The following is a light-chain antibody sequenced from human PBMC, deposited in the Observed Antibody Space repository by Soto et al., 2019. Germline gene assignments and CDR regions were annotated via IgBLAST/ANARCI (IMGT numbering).Light chain of an antibody. V-gene: IGLV2-14*01. CDR2: EVS. Sequence: QSALTQPASVSGSPGQSITISCTGTTSDIGTYNYVSWYQQHPGKAPKLIIFEVSNRPSGVSHRFSGSKSANAASLTISGLQPDDEADYHCSSYTSTNIRLFGGGTKLTVL. J-gene: IGLJ3*02. CDR3: SSYTSTNIRL. CDR1: TSDIGTYNY.